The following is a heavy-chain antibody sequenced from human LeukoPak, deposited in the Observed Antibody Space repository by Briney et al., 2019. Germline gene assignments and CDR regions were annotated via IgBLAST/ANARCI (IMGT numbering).Heavy chain of an antibody. V-gene: IGHV3-15*01. D-gene: IGHD2-2*01. Sequence: SGGSLRLSCAAPGFIFSSAWMTWVRQAPGKGLEWVGHIKNKTNGGTTDYAAPVKGRFIISRDDSKNTLYLQMNSLRTEDTAVYYCARGLCSSTSCYQGPFDYWGQGMLVTVSS. CDR3: ARGLCSSTSCYQGPFDY. CDR2: IKNKTNGGTT. CDR1: GFIFSSAW. J-gene: IGHJ4*02.